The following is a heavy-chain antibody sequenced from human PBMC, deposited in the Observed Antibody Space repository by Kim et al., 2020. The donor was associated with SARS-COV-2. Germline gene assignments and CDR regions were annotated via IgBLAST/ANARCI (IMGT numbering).Heavy chain of an antibody. V-gene: IGHV3-30*01. J-gene: IGHJ4*02. D-gene: IGHD3-22*01. Sequence: EDAVKGRFTIYRDNSKNTLYLQMNSLRAEDTAVYYCARVNNYYDSSGSLDWGQGTLVTVSS. CDR3: ARVNNYYDSSGSLD.